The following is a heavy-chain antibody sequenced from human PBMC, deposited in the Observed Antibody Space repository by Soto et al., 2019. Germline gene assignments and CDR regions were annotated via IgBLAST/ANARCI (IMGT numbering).Heavy chain of an antibody. CDR3: ATTGIAVEDYYYYGMDV. V-gene: IGHV5-51*01. CDR1: GYSFTSYW. Sequence: GESLKISCKGSGYSFTSYWIGWVRQMPGKGLEWMGIIYPGDSDTRYSPSFQGQVTISADKSISTAYLQWSSLKASDTAMYYCATTGIAVEDYYYYGMDVWGQGTTVTVSS. J-gene: IGHJ6*02. CDR2: IYPGDSDT.